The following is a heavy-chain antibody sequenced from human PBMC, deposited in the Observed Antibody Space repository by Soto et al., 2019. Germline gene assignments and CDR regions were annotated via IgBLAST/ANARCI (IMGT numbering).Heavy chain of an antibody. V-gene: IGHV4-59*08. CDR3: ARSDYGDYEFDY. J-gene: IGHJ4*02. CDR1: GVSISSYY. D-gene: IGHD4-17*01. CDR2: IYYSGST. Sequence: SETLSLTCPVSGVSISSYYWSWIRQPPGKGLEWIGYIYYSGSTNYNPSLKSRVTISVDTSKNQFSLKLSSVTAADTAVYYCARSDYGDYEFDYWGQGTLVTVSS.